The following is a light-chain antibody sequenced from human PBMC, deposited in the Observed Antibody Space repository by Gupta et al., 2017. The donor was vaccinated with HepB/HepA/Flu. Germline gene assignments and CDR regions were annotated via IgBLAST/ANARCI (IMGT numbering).Light chain of an antibody. CDR3: QQYGSSPLT. Sequence: EIVLTQSPATLSLSPGERATLSCGASESVRSSYLAWYQQKPGLAPRLLMYDASKRATGIPDRFSGSGSGTDFTLTISRLEPEDFAVYYCQQYGSSPLTFGGGTKVEIK. V-gene: IGKV3D-20*01. CDR2: DAS. J-gene: IGKJ4*01. CDR1: ESVRSSY.